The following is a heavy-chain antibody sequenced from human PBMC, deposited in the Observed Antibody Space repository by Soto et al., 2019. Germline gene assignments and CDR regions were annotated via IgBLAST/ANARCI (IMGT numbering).Heavy chain of an antibody. J-gene: IGHJ1*01. Sequence: ASVKVSCKVSGCTLTELSMHWVRQAPGKGLEWMGGFDPEDGETIYAQKFQGRVTMTEDTSTDTAYMELSSLRSEDTAVYYCAIPTRGGIVATVFTHCGQGTLVTVSS. V-gene: IGHV1-24*01. CDR1: GCTLTELS. CDR2: FDPEDGET. CDR3: AIPTRGGIVATVFTH. D-gene: IGHD5-12*01.